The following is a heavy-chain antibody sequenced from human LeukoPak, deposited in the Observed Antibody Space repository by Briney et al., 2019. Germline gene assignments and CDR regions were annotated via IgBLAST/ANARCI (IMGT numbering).Heavy chain of an antibody. CDR2: INPAGSET. CDR3: ATFGLVAALDL. Sequence: PGGSLRLSCAASGFSFNAYWMAWVRQAPGRGLEWVANINPAGSETFHVDPVKGRFSISRDHAKNLVYLQMNSLRAEDTAVYYCATFGLVAALDLWGQGTLVTVSS. V-gene: IGHV3-7*01. J-gene: IGHJ4*02. D-gene: IGHD5-12*01. CDR1: GFSFNAYW.